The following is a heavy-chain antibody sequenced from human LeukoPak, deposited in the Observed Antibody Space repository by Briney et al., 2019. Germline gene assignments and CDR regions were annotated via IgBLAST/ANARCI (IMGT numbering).Heavy chain of an antibody. CDR1: GFTFSNYA. CDR2: IFSGASTI. CDR3: ARGHYGLDV. Sequence: GGSLRLSCEVSGFTFSNYAMSWVRQAPGKGLEWVSYIFSGASTIYYSDSVKGRFTISRDNAKNSLYLQMNSLRAEDTAVYYCARGHYGLDVWGQGTTVTVSS. J-gene: IGHJ6*02. V-gene: IGHV3-11*01.